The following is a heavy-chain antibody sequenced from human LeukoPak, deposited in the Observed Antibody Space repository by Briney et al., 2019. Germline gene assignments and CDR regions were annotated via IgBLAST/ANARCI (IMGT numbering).Heavy chain of an antibody. Sequence: GGSLRLSCAASGFPFSTYAMYWVRQAPGKGLEWVAVISYDGINKNSADSVKGRFTISRDNAKNSLYLQMNSLRDEDTAVYYCARGEVGLTTVTVFDYWGQGTLVTVSS. CDR2: ISYDGINK. CDR1: GFPFSTYA. V-gene: IGHV3-30-3*01. J-gene: IGHJ4*02. D-gene: IGHD4-17*01. CDR3: ARGEVGLTTVTVFDY.